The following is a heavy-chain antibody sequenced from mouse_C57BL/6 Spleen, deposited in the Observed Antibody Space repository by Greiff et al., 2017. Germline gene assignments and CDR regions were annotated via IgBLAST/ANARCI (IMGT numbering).Heavy chain of an antibody. Sequence: VQLQQSGPELVKPGASVKISCKASGYAFSSSWMNWVKQRPGKGLEWIGRIYPGDGDTNYNGKFKGKATLTADKSSSTAYMQLSSLASEDSAVYFCARYDITVVGAMGYWGQENSVTVSP. CDR3: ARYDITVVGAMGY. CDR1: GYAFSSSW. V-gene: IGHV1-82*01. CDR2: IYPGDGDT. J-gene: IGHJ4*01. D-gene: IGHD1-1*01.